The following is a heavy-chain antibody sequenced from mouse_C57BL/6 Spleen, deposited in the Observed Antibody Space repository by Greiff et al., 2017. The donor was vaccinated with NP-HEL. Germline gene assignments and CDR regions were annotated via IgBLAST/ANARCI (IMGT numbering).Heavy chain of an antibody. Sequence: QVQLQQPGAELVMPGASAKLSCKASGYTFTSYWMHWVKQRPGQGLEWIGEIDPSDSYTNYNQKFKGKSTLTVDKSSSTAYMQLSSLTSEDSAVYYCARTTGGYFDDWGQGTTLTVSS. CDR2: IDPSDSYT. V-gene: IGHV1-69*01. J-gene: IGHJ2*01. CDR3: ARTTGGYFDD. D-gene: IGHD1-1*01. CDR1: GYTFTSYW.